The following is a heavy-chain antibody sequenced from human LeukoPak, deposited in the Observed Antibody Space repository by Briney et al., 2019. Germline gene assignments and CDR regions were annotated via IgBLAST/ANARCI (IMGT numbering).Heavy chain of an antibody. CDR3: TTVSLISSGYDFDY. CDR1: GFTFSNAW. Sequence: GGSLRLPCAASGFTFSNAWMSWVRQAPGKGLEWVGRIKSKTDGGTTDYAAPVKGRFTISRDDSKNTLYLQMNSLKTEDTAVYYCTTVSLISSGYDFDYWGQGTLVTVSS. V-gene: IGHV3-15*01. D-gene: IGHD3-22*01. J-gene: IGHJ4*02. CDR2: IKSKTDGGTT.